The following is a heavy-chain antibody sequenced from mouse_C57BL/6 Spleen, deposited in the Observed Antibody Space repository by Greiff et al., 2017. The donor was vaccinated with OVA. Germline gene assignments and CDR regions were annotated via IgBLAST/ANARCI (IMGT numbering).Heavy chain of an antibody. Sequence: QVQLKQPGAELVKPGASVKLSCKASGYTFTSYWMHWVKQRPGRGLEWIGRIDPNSGGTKYNEKFKSKATLTVDKPSSTAYMQLSSLTSEDSAVYYCAIDHYYAMDYWGQGTSVTVSS. J-gene: IGHJ4*01. CDR2: IDPNSGGT. CDR1: GYTFTSYW. V-gene: IGHV1-72*01. CDR3: AIDHYYAMDY.